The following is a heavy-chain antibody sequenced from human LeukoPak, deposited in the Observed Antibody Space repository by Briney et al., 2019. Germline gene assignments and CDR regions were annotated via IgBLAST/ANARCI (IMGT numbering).Heavy chain of an antibody. Sequence: GGSLRLSCAASGFTFSRHAMSWVRRAPGKGLEWVSEIDGSGVDTYYAASVKGRFTISRDNSKNTLYVQMNSLGAEDPAVYYCAKGPNDSSNYLFDYWGHGTLVTVSS. V-gene: IGHV3-23*01. CDR3: AKGPNDSSNYLFDY. D-gene: IGHD4-11*01. CDR1: GFTFSRHA. CDR2: IDGSGVDT. J-gene: IGHJ4*01.